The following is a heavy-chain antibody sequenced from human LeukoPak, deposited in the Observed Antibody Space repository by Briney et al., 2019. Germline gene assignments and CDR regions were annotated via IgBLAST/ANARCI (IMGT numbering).Heavy chain of an antibody. D-gene: IGHD5-12*01. CDR1: GFTFSSYS. CDR2: ISSSSSYI. V-gene: IGHV3-21*04. J-gene: IGHJ4*02. CDR3: AKKWLFGFDY. Sequence: GGSLRLSCAASGFTFSSYSMNWVRQAPGKGLEWVSSISSSSSYIYYADSVKGRFTISRDNSKNTLYLQMNSLRAEDTAVYYCAKKWLFGFDYWGQGTLVTVSS.